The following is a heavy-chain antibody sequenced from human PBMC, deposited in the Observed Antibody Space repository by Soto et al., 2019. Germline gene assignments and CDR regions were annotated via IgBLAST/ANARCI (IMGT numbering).Heavy chain of an antibody. CDR2: ISWNSGSI. D-gene: IGHD3-16*02. J-gene: IGHJ4*02. CDR3: AKDISHLGELSWIDY. CDR1: GFTFDDYA. Sequence: EVQLVESGGGLVQPGRSLRLSCAASGFTFDDYAMHWVRQAPGKGLEWVSGISWNSGSIGYADSVKGRFTISRDNAKNSLYLQMNSLRAEDTAFYYCAKDISHLGELSWIDYWGQGTLVTVSS. V-gene: IGHV3-9*01.